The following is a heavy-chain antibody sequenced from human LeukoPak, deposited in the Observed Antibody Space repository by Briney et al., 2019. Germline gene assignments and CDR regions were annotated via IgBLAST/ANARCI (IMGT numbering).Heavy chain of an antibody. J-gene: IGHJ4*02. V-gene: IGHV4-39*07. CDR2: IYYSGST. CDR3: ARGAWATVTTLDY. Sequence: PSETLSLTCTVSGGSISSSSYYWGWIRQPPGKGLEWIGSIYYSGSTYYNPSLKSRVTISVDTSKNQFSLKLSSVTAADTAVYYCARGAWATVTTLDYWGQGTLVTVSS. D-gene: IGHD4-17*01. CDR1: GGSISSSSYY.